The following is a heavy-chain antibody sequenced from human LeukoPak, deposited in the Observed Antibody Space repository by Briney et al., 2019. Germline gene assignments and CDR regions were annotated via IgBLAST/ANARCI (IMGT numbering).Heavy chain of an antibody. D-gene: IGHD7-27*01. V-gene: IGHV4-59*01. CDR2: IYYSGST. CDR3: ARLRDWGPTLSYWYFDL. CDR1: GGSISSYY. J-gene: IGHJ2*01. Sequence: PSETLSLTCTVSGGSISSYYWSWIRQSPGMELEWIAYIYYSGSTKYNPSLKSRVTISADPSKNQFSLNLNSVTAADTAVYYCARLRDWGPTLSYWYFDLWGRGTLVTVSS.